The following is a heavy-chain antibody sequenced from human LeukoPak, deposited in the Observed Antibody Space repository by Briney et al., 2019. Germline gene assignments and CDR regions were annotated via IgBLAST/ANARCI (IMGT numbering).Heavy chain of an antibody. Sequence: GASVKVSCKASGGTFSSYTISWVRQAPGQGLEWMGRIIPILGIANYAQKFQGRVTITADKSTSTAYMELSSLRSEDTAVYYCARRGYCSGGSCYPPFDYWGQGTLVTVSS. J-gene: IGHJ4*02. CDR3: ARRGYCSGGSCYPPFDY. D-gene: IGHD2-15*01. V-gene: IGHV1-69*02. CDR1: GGTFSSYT. CDR2: IIPILGIA.